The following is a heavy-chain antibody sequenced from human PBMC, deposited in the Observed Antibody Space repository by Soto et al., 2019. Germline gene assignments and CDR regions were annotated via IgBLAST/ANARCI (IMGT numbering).Heavy chain of an antibody. CDR3: AKGPSAYESNIVGGF. D-gene: IGHD5-12*01. V-gene: IGHV4-39*01. CDR2: ISYGGKT. Sequence: SETLSLTCTVSGGSISTGGYYWGWIRQSPGKGLEWIASISYGGKTYYNPSLKSRVTISVDTSKNQFSLKLSSVSAADTAVYYCAKGPSAYESNIVGGFWGQGTLVTVS. J-gene: IGHJ4*02. CDR1: GGSISTGGYY.